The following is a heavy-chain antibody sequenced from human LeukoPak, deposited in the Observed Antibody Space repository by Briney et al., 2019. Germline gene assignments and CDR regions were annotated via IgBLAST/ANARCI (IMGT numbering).Heavy chain of an antibody. Sequence: PSETLSLTCAVYGGSFSGYYWSWIRQPPGKGLEWIGEINHSGSTNYNPSLKSRVTISVDTSKNQFSLKLSSVTAADTAVYYCARRDSSSGWHGPFDYWGQGTLVTVSS. J-gene: IGHJ4*02. CDR1: GGSFSGYY. CDR2: INHSGST. CDR3: ARRDSSSGWHGPFDY. V-gene: IGHV4-34*01. D-gene: IGHD6-19*01.